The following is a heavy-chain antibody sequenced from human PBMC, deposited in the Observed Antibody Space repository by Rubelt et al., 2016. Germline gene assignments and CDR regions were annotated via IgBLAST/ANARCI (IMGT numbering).Heavy chain of an antibody. Sequence: EVQLVESGGGLVKPGGSLRLSCAASGFTFSNAWMNWVRLAPGKGLEWVSSISVTTGYTYYADSVKGRFTISRDDAQNSLSLQRNCLRAEDTAVYYCARASSGYDFDDWGQGMLVTVSS. CDR3: ARASSGYDFDD. J-gene: IGHJ4*02. V-gene: IGHV3-21*01. CDR2: ISVTTGYT. CDR1: GFTFSNAW. D-gene: IGHD3-22*01.